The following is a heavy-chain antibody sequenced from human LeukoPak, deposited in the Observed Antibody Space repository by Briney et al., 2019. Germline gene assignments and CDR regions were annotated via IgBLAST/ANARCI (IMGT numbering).Heavy chain of an antibody. D-gene: IGHD3-10*01. Sequence: GGSLRVSCVASGFTLSSYWMSWVRQAPGKGLEGVANIKEDGSEKYYVDSVRGRFTISRDNAKNSLYLQMNSLRVEDTAAYYRARDHCYGSGRYKMTYCGQGVLVTVSS. CDR2: IKEDGSEK. J-gene: IGHJ4*02. CDR3: ARDHCYGSGRYKMTY. CDR1: GFTLSSYW. V-gene: IGHV3-7*01.